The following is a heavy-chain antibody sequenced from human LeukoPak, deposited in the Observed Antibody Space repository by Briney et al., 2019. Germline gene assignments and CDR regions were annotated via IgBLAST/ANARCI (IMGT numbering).Heavy chain of an antibody. CDR2: INPNSGGT. CDR3: ARESVDTAMAGGNWFDP. CDR1: GYTFTGYY. J-gene: IGHJ5*02. V-gene: IGHV1-2*02. Sequence: GASVKLSCKASGYTFTGYYIHWVRQAPGQGLEWMGWINPNSGGTNYAQKFQGRVTMTRDTSISTAYMELSRLRSDDTAVYYCARESVDTAMAGGNWFDPWGQGTLVTVSS. D-gene: IGHD5-18*01.